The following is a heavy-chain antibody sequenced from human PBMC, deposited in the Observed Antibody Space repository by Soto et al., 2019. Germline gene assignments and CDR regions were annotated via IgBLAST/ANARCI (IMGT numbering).Heavy chain of an antibody. D-gene: IGHD2-2*01. V-gene: IGHV1-18*01. CDR2: ISAYNGNT. CDR1: GYTFTSYG. Sequence: ASVKVSCKASGYTFTSYGISWVRQAPGQGLEWMGWISAYNGNTNYAQKLQGRVTMTTDTSTSTAYMELRSLRSDDTAVYYCAREEIVVAPAAMPFDYWGQGTLVTVSS. J-gene: IGHJ4*02. CDR3: AREEIVVAPAAMPFDY.